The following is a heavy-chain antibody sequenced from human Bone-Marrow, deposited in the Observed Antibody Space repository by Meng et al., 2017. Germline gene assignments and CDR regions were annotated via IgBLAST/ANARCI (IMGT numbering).Heavy chain of an antibody. Sequence: SETLSLTCTVSGGSISSYYWSWIRQPAGKGLEWIGRIYTSGSTNYNPSLKTRVTISVDKSKNQFSLKLSSVTAADTAVYYCARSYSSGDGNWFDPWGQGTLVTVSS. CDR2: IYTSGST. CDR1: GGSISSYY. CDR3: ARSYSSGDGNWFDP. J-gene: IGHJ5*02. D-gene: IGHD6-19*01. V-gene: IGHV4-4*07.